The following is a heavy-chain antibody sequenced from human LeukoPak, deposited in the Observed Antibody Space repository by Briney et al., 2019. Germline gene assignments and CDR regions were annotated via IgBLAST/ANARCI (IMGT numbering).Heavy chain of an antibody. J-gene: IGHJ4*02. CDR1: GGSISSSSYH. V-gene: IGHV4-39*02. D-gene: IGHD2-21*01. Sequence: PSETLSLTCSVSGGSISSSSYHWGWIRQSPGKGLEWIGSMYYRGTTYENSSLKSRLTLSIDTSNNQFSLKLTSVTAADTAVYFCAREYSRSVVAGSRPDLWGQGSLVSVSS. CDR3: AREYSRSVVAGSRPDL. CDR2: MYYRGTT.